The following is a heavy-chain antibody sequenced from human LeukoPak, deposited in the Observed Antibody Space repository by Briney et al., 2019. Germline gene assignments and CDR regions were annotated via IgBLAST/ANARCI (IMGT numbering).Heavy chain of an antibody. CDR3: ARAFWYYDSSGYLYYFDY. J-gene: IGHJ4*02. CDR1: GGSISSYY. Sequence: SETLSLTCTVSGGSISSYYWSWIRQPPGKGLEWIGYIYYSGSTNYNPSLKSRVTISVDTSKNQFSLKLSSVTAADAAVYYCARAFWYYDSSGYLYYFDYWGQGTLVTVSS. V-gene: IGHV4-59*01. D-gene: IGHD3-22*01. CDR2: IYYSGST.